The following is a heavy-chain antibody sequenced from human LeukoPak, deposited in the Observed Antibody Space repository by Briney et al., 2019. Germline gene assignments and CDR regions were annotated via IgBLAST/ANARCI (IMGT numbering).Heavy chain of an antibody. CDR3: TTEYKLTMVRGVTDY. D-gene: IGHD3-10*01. J-gene: IGHJ4*02. CDR2: IKRNTNGGTT. V-gene: IGHV3-15*01. CDR1: GFTFSSAW. Sequence: PGGSLRLSCAASGFTFSSAWMSWVRQAPGKGLEWAGRIKRNTNGGTTEYSAPVKGRFTISRDDSKNTLYLQMNSLKTEDTAVYYCTTEYKLTMVRGVTDYWGQGTLVTVSS.